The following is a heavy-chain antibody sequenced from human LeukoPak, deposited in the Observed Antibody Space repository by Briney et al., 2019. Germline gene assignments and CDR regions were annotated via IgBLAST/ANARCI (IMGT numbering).Heavy chain of an antibody. CDR3: ASGVYALDY. Sequence: GGSLRLSCSASGFTFTDYAMSWVRQAPGKGLEWVANIDQYGSEIYYVDSVKGRFTISRDNAKNSLYLQMNSLRAEDTAVYYCASGVYALDYWGQGTLVTVSS. V-gene: IGHV3-7*05. J-gene: IGHJ4*02. D-gene: IGHD2-8*01. CDR1: GFTFTDYA. CDR2: IDQYGSEI.